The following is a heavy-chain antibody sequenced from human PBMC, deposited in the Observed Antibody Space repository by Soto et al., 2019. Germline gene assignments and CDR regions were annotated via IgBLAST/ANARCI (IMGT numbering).Heavy chain of an antibody. CDR2: IWYDGSNK. CDR1: GFTFSSYG. CDR3: ASGDYYDSSGYYWT. Sequence: GGSLRLSCAASGFTFSSYGMHWVRQAPSKGLEWVAVIWYDGSNKYYADSVKGRFTISRDNSKNTLYLQMNSLRAEDTAVYYCASGDYYDSSGYYWTWGQGTLVTVSS. D-gene: IGHD3-22*01. J-gene: IGHJ5*02. V-gene: IGHV3-33*01.